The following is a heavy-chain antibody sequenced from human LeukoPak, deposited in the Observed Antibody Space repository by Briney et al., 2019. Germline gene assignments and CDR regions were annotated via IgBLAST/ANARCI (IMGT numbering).Heavy chain of an antibody. D-gene: IGHD1-26*01. CDR2: ISAYNGNT. CDR1: GYTFTSYG. J-gene: IGHJ4*02. CDR3: ARDPKKYSGLLDDY. V-gene: IGHV1-18*01. Sequence: ASVKVSCKASGYTFTSYGISWVRQAPGQGLEWMGWISAYNGNTNYAQKLQGRVTMTTDTSTSTAYMELSRLRSDDTAVYYCARDPKKYSGLLDDYWGQGTLVTVSS.